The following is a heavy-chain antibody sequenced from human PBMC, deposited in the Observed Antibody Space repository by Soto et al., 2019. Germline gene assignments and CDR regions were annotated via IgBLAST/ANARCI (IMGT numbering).Heavy chain of an antibody. V-gene: IGHV1-69*01. Sequence: QVQLVQSGAEVKKPGSSVKVSCKASGGTFSCYAIRWVRQAPGQGLEWMGGIIPIFGTANYAQKFQGRVTITADESTSTAYMELSSLRSEDTAVYYCAGTKRITIFGVVKRGWFDPWGQGTLVTVSS. D-gene: IGHD3-3*01. J-gene: IGHJ5*02. CDR2: IIPIFGTA. CDR3: AGTKRITIFGVVKRGWFDP. CDR1: GGTFSCYA.